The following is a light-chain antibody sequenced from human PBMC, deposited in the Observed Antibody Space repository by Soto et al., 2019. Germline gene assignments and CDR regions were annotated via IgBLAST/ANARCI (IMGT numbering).Light chain of an antibody. J-gene: IGKJ1*01. CDR2: WAS. V-gene: IGKV4-1*01. Sequence: DIVMTQSPDSLAASLGERATINCKSSQSVLYSSNNKNYLAWYQQKSGQPPKLLIYWASTRESGVPDRFSGSGSGTDFTLTISSLQAEDVAVYYCQQYYSTPRTFGQGTKVDIK. CDR1: QSVLYSSNNKNY. CDR3: QQYYSTPRT.